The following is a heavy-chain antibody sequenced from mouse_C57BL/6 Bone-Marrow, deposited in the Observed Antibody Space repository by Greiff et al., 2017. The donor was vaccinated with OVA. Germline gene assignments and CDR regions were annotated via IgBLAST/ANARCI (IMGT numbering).Heavy chain of an antibody. CDR1: GYSFTGYY. J-gene: IGHJ1*03. Sequence: EVQLQESGPELVKPGASVKISCKASGYSFTGYYMHWVKQSPGNILDWIGYINPYNGVSSYNQKFKGKATLTVDKSSSTAYMELRSLTSEDSAVYYCARAYYSDWGYFEVWGTGTTVTVSS. CDR3: ARAYYSDWGYFEV. CDR2: INPYNGVS. D-gene: IGHD2-12*01. V-gene: IGHV1-31*01.